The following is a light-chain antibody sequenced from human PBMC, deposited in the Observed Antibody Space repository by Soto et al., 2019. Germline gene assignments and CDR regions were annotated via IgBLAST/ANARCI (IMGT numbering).Light chain of an antibody. J-gene: IGKJ5*01. V-gene: IGKV3D-15*01. Sequence: DIVLTQSPATLSVSPGERATLSCRASQSVSSNLAWYQQKPGQAPRLLIYGASTRATGIPARFSGSGSGTEFTLTISSLQSEDFAVYYCQQYNNLITFGQGTRLEIK. CDR1: QSVSSN. CDR2: GAS. CDR3: QQYNNLIT.